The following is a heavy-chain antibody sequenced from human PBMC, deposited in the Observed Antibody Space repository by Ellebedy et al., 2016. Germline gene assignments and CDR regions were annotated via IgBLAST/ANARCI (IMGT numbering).Heavy chain of an antibody. J-gene: IGHJ3*02. V-gene: IGHV4-59*01. CDR3: ARLRRFGDFHDAFDM. CDR1: GGSISPDY. Sequence: SETLSLTCTVAGGSISPDYWSWIRQPPGKGLGWIGYSYYSGTTNYNPSLKSRVTISQDTSNNQFSLKLSSVTAADTAVYYCARLRRFGDFHDAFDMWGQGTMVTVSS. CDR2: SYYSGTT. D-gene: IGHD3-10*01.